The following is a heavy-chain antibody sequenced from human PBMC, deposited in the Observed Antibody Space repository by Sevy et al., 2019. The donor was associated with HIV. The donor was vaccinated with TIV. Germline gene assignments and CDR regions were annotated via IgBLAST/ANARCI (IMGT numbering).Heavy chain of an antibody. CDR1: GFTFDDYA. J-gene: IGHJ4*02. CDR3: SRALATAVTSEYYFDY. CDR2: ITRNSYEAYGGTR. D-gene: IGHD5-18*01. V-gene: IGHV3-49*03. Sequence: GGSLRLSCTASGFTFDDYAMSWFRQAPGKGLEWVAFITRNSYEAYGGTREYAASVKGRFTISRDDSKSIAYLQMNSLKTVDTAMYYCSRALATAVTSEYYFDYWGQGTLVTVSS.